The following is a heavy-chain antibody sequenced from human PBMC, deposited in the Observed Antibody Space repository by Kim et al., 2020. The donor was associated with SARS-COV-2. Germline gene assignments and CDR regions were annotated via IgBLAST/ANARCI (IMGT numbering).Heavy chain of an antibody. D-gene: IGHD4-4*01. J-gene: IGHJ3*02. Sequence: YYDPSLTSRVTISVDTSKNQFSLKLSSVTAAATAVYYCAGGNSNLDAFDIWGQGTMVTVSS. V-gene: IGHV4-39*01. CDR3: AGGNSNLDAFDI.